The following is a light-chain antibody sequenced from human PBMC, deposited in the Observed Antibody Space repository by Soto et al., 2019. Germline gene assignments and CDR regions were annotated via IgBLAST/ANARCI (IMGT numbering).Light chain of an antibody. CDR1: SSDVGGYNY. Sequence: QSALTQPASVSGSPGQSITISCTGTSSDVGGYNYVSWYQQHPGKAPKLMIYEVSNRPSGVSNRFSGSKSCNTASLTISGLQAGDGADYYCSSYTSNSTHVVFGGGTKVTVL. CDR3: SSYTSNSTHVV. CDR2: EVS. J-gene: IGLJ2*01. V-gene: IGLV2-14*01.